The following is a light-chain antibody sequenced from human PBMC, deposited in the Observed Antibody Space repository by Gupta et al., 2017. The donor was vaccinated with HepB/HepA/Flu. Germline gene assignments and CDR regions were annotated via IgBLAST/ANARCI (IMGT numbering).Light chain of an antibody. V-gene: IGKV3D-20*01. CDR3: HRFGTSYQT. Sequence: EVVWTQSPATLPLDPGERATISCVASQSVSASYFTWSQRKPGPAPGLLIYDASIKATGIPDRFSGSWSGTDFTLTISMLEPEDSTLYCCHRFGTSYQTFGQGTKVEI. CDR1: QSVSASY. J-gene: IGKJ1*01. CDR2: DAS.